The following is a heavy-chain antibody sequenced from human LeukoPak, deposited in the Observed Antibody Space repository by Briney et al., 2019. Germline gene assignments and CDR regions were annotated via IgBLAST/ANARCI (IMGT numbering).Heavy chain of an antibody. CDR3: AIDRHDSSGYYPFDY. D-gene: IGHD3-22*01. CDR1: GFTFSSYG. V-gene: IGHV3-30*03. Sequence: PGRSLRLSCAASGFTFSSYGMHWVRQAPGKGLEWVAVISYDGSNKYYADSVKGRFTISRDNSKNTLYLQMNSLRAEDTAVYYCAIDRHDSSGYYPFDYWGQGTLVTVSS. J-gene: IGHJ4*02. CDR2: ISYDGSNK.